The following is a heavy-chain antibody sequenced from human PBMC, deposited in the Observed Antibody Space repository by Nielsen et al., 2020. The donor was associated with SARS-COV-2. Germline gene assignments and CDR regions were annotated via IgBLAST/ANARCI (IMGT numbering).Heavy chain of an antibody. D-gene: IGHD6-19*01. CDR3: APGLFGIAVAGTPVD. Sequence: SETLSLTCTVSGGSISSYYWSWIRQPPGKGLEWIGYIYYSGSTNYNPSLKSRVTISVDTSKNQFSLKLSSVTAADTAVYYCAPGLFGIAVAGTPVDWGQGTLVTVSS. V-gene: IGHV4-59*01. CDR1: GGSISSYY. J-gene: IGHJ4*02. CDR2: IYYSGST.